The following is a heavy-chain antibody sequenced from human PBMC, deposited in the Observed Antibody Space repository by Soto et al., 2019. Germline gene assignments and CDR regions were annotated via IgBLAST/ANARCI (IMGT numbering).Heavy chain of an antibody. Sequence: GGSLRLSCAASGFTFSSYGMHWVRQAPGKGLEWVAVIWYDGSNKYYADSVKGRFTISRDNSKNTLYLQMNSLRAEDTAVYYCTPLAAADIDYWGQGTLVTVSS. D-gene: IGHD6-13*01. CDR2: IWYDGSNK. V-gene: IGHV3-33*01. CDR3: TPLAAADIDY. CDR1: GFTFSSYG. J-gene: IGHJ4*02.